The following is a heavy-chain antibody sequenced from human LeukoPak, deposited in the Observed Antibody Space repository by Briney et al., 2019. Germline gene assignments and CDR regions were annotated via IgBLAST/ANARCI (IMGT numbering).Heavy chain of an antibody. J-gene: IGHJ6*03. D-gene: IGHD2-2*01. CDR2: ISGSGGST. CDR3: AKGSSRTYYYYYMDV. V-gene: IGHV3-23*01. CDR1: GFTFSSYA. Sequence: PGGSLRLSCAASGFTFSSYAMSWVRQAPGKGLEWVSAISGSGGSTYYADSVKGRFTISRGNSKNTLYLQMNSLRAEDTAVYYCAKGSSRTYYYYYMDVWGKGTTVTVSS.